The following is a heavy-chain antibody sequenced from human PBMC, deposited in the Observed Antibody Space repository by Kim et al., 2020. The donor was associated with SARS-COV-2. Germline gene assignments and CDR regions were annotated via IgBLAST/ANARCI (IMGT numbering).Heavy chain of an antibody. CDR2: LSGSGGST. V-gene: IGHV3-23*01. D-gene: IGHD3-10*01. CDR3: AKSSRTMIRDASDI. J-gene: IGHJ3*02. Sequence: GGSLRLSCAASGFTFSSYAMSWVRQAPGKGLVWVSALSGSGGSTYYADSVKDRFTISRDNSKNTLYLQMNSLRAEDTAVYYCAKSSRTMIRDASDIWGQGTLVTVSS. CDR1: GFTFSSYA.